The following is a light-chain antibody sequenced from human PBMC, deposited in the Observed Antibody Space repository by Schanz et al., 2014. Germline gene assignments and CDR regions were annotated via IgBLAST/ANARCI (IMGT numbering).Light chain of an antibody. V-gene: IGKV1-39*01. CDR3: QQTYSTPPFT. CDR1: QSISTY. Sequence: DIQVTQSPSSLSASVGERVTIPCRASQSISTYLNWYQQRPGKAPKLLIYGASRLQSGVPSRFSGSGSGTDFTLTISSLQPEDFATYYCQQTYSTPPFTFGPGTKVDIK. CDR2: GAS. J-gene: IGKJ3*01.